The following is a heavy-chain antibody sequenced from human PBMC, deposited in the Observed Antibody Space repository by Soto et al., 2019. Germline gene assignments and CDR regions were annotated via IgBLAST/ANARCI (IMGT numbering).Heavy chain of an antibody. Sequence: SGTLSLTCTFSGCSISSSTYYWGWMRQPPGKGLEWIASFFIGGNTYYNPSLKSRVTISVDTSKNQFSLKLSSVTAADTAVYYCARLGPESSSWDFYFDYWGQGTLVTVSS. D-gene: IGHD6-13*01. J-gene: IGHJ4*02. CDR1: GCSISSSTYY. CDR3: ARLGPESSSWDFYFDY. CDR2: FFIGGNT. V-gene: IGHV4-39*01.